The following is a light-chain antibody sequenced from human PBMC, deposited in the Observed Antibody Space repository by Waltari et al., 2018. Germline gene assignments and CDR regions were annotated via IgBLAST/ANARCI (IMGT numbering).Light chain of an antibody. CDR1: ILAGKY. Sequence: SFELTQTPSVSVSSGQTASIPCSGDILAGKYVSWYQHKPGQSPVLVIYQDNLRPSGIPERFSGSNSGNTATLTISGTQAMDEADYYCAAWDNSTFVLFGGGTKVTVL. CDR2: QDN. J-gene: IGLJ2*01. V-gene: IGLV3-1*01. CDR3: AAWDNSTFVL.